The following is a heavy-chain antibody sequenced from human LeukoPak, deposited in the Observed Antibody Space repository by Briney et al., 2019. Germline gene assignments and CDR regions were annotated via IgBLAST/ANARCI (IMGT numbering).Heavy chain of an antibody. CDR2: IYSGGST. CDR3: ARAWAVWGHFDY. CDR1: GFTVSSNY. Sequence: GGSLRLSCAASGFTVSSNYMSWVRQAPGKGLEWVSVIYSGGSTYYADSVKGRFTISRDNSKNTLYLQMNSLRAEDTAVYYCARAWAVWGHFDYWGQGTLVTVSS. V-gene: IGHV3-53*01. D-gene: IGHD7-27*01. J-gene: IGHJ4*02.